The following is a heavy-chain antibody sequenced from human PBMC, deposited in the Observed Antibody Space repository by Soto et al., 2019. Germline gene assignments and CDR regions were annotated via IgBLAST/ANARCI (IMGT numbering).Heavy chain of an antibody. Sequence: SETLSLTCAVYGGSFSGYYWSWIRQPPGKGLEWIGEINHSGSTNYNPSLKSRVTISVDTSKNQFSLKLSSVTAADTAVYYCARAIGWFDPWGQGTLVTVSS. D-gene: IGHD3-10*01. CDR1: GGSFSGYY. CDR2: INHSGST. V-gene: IGHV4-34*01. J-gene: IGHJ5*02. CDR3: ARAIGWFDP.